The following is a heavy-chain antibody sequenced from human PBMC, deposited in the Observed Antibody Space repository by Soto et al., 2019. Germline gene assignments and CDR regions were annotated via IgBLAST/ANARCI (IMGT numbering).Heavy chain of an antibody. V-gene: IGHV3-33*01. CDR3: ARDPGPFYYDSSGYGAFDI. J-gene: IGHJ3*02. Sequence: QVQLVESGGGVVQPGRSLRLSCAASGFTFSSYGMDWVRQAPGKGLEWVAVIWYDGSNKYYADSVKGRFTISRDNSKNTLYLQMNSLRAEDTAVYYCARDPGPFYYDSSGYGAFDIWGQGTMVTVSS. CDR2: IWYDGSNK. CDR1: GFTFSSYG. D-gene: IGHD3-22*01.